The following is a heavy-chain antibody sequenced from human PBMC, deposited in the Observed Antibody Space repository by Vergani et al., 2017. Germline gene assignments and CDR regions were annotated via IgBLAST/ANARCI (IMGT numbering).Heavy chain of an antibody. J-gene: IGHJ4*02. CDR3: ARGSSSGYDTTQYFDY. Sequence: QVQLQESGPGLVKPSETLSLTCTVSGGSISSYYWSWIRQPPGKGLEWIGYIYYSGSTNYNPSLKSRVTISVDTSKNQFSLKLSSVTAADTAVYYCARGSSSGYDTTQYFDYWGQGTLVTVSS. CDR2: IYYSGST. V-gene: IGHV4-59*01. CDR1: GGSISSYY. D-gene: IGHD5-12*01.